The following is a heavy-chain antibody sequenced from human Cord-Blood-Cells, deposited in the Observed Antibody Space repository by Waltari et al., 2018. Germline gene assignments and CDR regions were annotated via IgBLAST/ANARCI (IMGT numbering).Heavy chain of an antibody. CDR3: ATGIAAAATYFDY. J-gene: IGHJ4*02. V-gene: IGHV1-24*01. D-gene: IGHD6-13*01. CDR2: FDPEDGET. Sequence: QVQLVQSGAEVKKPGASVKVSCKVSGYTLTEFSLPWVRQAPGKGLELMGGFDPEDGETIYAQKFQGRVTMTEDTSTDTAYMELSSLRSEDTAVYYCATGIAAAATYFDYWGQGTLVTVSS. CDR1: GYTLTEFS.